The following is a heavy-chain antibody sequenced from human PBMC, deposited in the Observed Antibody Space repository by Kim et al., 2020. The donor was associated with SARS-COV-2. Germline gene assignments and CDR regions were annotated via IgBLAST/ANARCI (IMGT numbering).Heavy chain of an antibody. CDR2: IYHSGST. V-gene: IGHV4-4*02. D-gene: IGHD3-10*01. CDR3: ARAVPLLWFGELLYGARYYYGRDV. J-gene: IGHJ6*02. Sequence: SETLSLTCAVSGGSISSSNWWSWVRQPPGKGLEWIGEIYHSGSTNYNPSLKSRVTISVDKSKNQFSLKLSSVTAADTAVYYCARAVPLLWFGELLYGARYYYGRDVWGQGTTVTVSS. CDR1: GGSISSSNW.